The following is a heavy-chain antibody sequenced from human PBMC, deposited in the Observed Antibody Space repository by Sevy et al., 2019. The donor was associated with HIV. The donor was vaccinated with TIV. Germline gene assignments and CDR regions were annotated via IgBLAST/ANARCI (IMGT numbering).Heavy chain of an antibody. CDR3: VSIFLSYRSGWSYFDY. J-gene: IGHJ4*02. Sequence: GGSLRLSCAISGFTVNDKYIIWVRQAPGKGLEWVSVIFSSGSTYYADSAKGRFTISRDKSKNTVDLQMNSVGAEDTAVYYCVSIFLSYRSGWSYFDYWGQGTLVTVSS. CDR2: IFSSGST. D-gene: IGHD6-19*01. V-gene: IGHV3-66*02. CDR1: GFTVNDKY.